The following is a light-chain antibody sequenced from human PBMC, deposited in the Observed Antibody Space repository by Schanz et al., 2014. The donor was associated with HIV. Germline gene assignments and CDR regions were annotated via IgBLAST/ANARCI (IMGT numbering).Light chain of an antibody. Sequence: QSALTQPASVSGSPGQSITISCTGTSSDVGGYKYVSWYQQYPGKAPKLIIFDVDNRPSGVSNRFSGSKSGNTASLTISGLQAEDEADYYCSSYTTSSTLVFGGGTKLTVL. CDR2: DVD. CDR1: SSDVGGYKY. V-gene: IGLV2-14*01. CDR3: SSYTTSSTLV. J-gene: IGLJ2*01.